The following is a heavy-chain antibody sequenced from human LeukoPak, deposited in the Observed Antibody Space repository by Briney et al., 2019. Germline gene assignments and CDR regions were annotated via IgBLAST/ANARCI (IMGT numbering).Heavy chain of an antibody. D-gene: IGHD6-6*01. V-gene: IGHV3-53*01. J-gene: IGHJ6*03. CDR3: ARRVVEYSSSSPRGNYYYYMDV. CDR1: GFTVSSNY. CDR2: IYSGGST. Sequence: GGSLRLSCAASGFTVSSNYMSWVRQAPGKGLEWVSVIYSGGSTYYADSVKGRFTICRDNSKNTMYLQMNSLRAEDTAVYYCARRVVEYSSSSPRGNYYYYMDVWGKGTTVTVSS.